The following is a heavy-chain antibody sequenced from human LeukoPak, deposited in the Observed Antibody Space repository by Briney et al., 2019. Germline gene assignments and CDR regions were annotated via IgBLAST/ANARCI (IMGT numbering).Heavy chain of an antibody. CDR3: ARGGMYYDILTGWYYFDY. Sequence: GSLRLSCAASGFTVSSNYMSWVRQAPGKGLEWVSVIYSGGSTYYADSVKGRFTISRDNSKNTLYLQMNSLRAEDTAVYYCARGGMYYDILTGWYYFDYWGQGTLVTVSS. D-gene: IGHD3-9*01. CDR1: GFTVSSNY. CDR2: IYSGGST. V-gene: IGHV3-53*01. J-gene: IGHJ4*02.